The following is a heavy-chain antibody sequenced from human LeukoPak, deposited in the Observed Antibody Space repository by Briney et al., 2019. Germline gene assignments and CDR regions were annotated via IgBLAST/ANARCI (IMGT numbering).Heavy chain of an antibody. Sequence: PGGSLRLSCAASGFTFSIYAMSWVRQAPGKGLEWVSTISGSAGSTYYAESVKGRFTISRDNSKNTLELQMNSLRAEDTAVYYCAKGYAKSCSSTSCYLLDYWGQGTLVTVSS. J-gene: IGHJ4*02. CDR1: GFTFSIYA. V-gene: IGHV3-23*01. CDR3: AKGYAKSCSSTSCYLLDY. D-gene: IGHD2-2*01. CDR2: ISGSAGST.